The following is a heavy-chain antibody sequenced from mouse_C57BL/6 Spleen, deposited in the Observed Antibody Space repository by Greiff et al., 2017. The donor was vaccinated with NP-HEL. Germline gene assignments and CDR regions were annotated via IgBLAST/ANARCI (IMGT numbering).Heavy chain of an antibody. J-gene: IGHJ2*01. Sequence: EVKVVESEGGLVQPGSSMKLSCTASGFTFSDYYMAWVRQVPEKGLEWVANINYDGSSTYYLDSLKSRFIISRDNAKNILYLQMSSLKSEDTATYYCAREGVYDGFDYWGQGTTLTVSS. CDR2: INYDGSST. CDR1: GFTFSDYY. V-gene: IGHV5-16*01. CDR3: AREGVYDGFDY. D-gene: IGHD2-3*01.